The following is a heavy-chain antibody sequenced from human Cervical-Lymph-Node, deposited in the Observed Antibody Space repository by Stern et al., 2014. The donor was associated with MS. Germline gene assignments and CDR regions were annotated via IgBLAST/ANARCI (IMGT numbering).Heavy chain of an antibody. CDR2: ISWNGGST. J-gene: IGHJ3*02. Sequence: EVQLVESGGGLVQPGRSLRLSCAVSGFSLDDYAMHLVRLPPAQGLARVSGISWNGGSTKSAASVQEPVTISHDNAPNYLDLPMSSLRPEDTAFYYCAKTLGRSYHDPFDMWGQGTMVIVSS. V-gene: IGHV3-9*01. D-gene: IGHD3-16*02. CDR1: GFSLDDYA. CDR3: AKTLGRSYHDPFDM.